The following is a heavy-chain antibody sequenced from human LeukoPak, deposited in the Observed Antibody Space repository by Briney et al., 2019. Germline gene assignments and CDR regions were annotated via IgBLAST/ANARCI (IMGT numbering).Heavy chain of an antibody. Sequence: GGSLRLSCAASGFTFNTYGMSWVRQAPGKGLEWLSALSGSGDRTYYADSVKGRFTTSRDNSKNTLYLQMNSLRAEDTAVYSCAKDRVGALLYFDSWGQGILVTVSS. CDR1: GFTFNTYG. D-gene: IGHD1-26*01. V-gene: IGHV3-23*01. J-gene: IGHJ4*02. CDR2: LSGSGDRT. CDR3: AKDRVGALLYFDS.